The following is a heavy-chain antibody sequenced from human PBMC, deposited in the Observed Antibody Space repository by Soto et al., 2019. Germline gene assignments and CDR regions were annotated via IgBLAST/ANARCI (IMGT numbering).Heavy chain of an antibody. D-gene: IGHD3-22*01. Sequence: QPGGSLRLSCAASGFTFSSYAMHWVRQAPGKGLEWVAVISYDGSNKYYADSVKGRFTISRDNSKNTLYLQMNSLRAEDTAVYYCARERYYYDSSGYFDYWGQGTLVTVSS. J-gene: IGHJ4*02. CDR3: ARERYYYDSSGYFDY. CDR2: ISYDGSNK. V-gene: IGHV3-30-3*01. CDR1: GFTFSSYA.